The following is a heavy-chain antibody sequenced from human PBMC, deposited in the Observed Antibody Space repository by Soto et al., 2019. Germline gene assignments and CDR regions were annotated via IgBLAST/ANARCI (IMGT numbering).Heavy chain of an antibody. CDR2: IYSSGST. V-gene: IGHV3-53*01. J-gene: IGHJ6*02. Sequence: GGSLRLSCAASGFTVSSNYMSWVRQAPGKGLEWVSIIYSSGSTYYADSVKGRFTISRDNSKNTLYLQMNSLRAEDTAVYYCARGGGDYDIFGVGYYGMDVWGQGTTVTVSS. CDR3: ARGGGDYDIFGVGYYGMDV. CDR1: GFTVSSNY. D-gene: IGHD3-9*01.